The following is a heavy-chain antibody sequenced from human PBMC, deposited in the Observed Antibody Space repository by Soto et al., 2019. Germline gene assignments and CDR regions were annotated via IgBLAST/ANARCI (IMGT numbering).Heavy chain of an antibody. Sequence: HPGGSLRLSCAASGFTFSSYGMHWVRQAPGKGLEWVAVIWYDGSNKYYADSVKGRFTISRDNSKNTLYLQMNSLRAEDTAVYYCARDPGYSSSWPDAFDIWGQGTMVTVSS. J-gene: IGHJ3*02. CDR2: IWYDGSNK. V-gene: IGHV3-33*01. D-gene: IGHD6-13*01. CDR3: ARDPGYSSSWPDAFDI. CDR1: GFTFSSYG.